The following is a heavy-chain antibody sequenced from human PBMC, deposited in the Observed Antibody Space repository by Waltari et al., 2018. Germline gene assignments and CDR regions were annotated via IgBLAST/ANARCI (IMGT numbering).Heavy chain of an antibody. Sequence: QLQLQESGPGLVTPSETLSLTCSVSGGSTSSTSYYWGWIRQPPGKGLEWIGSFSYDANTYYNPSLKSRITISVDTSKNQFSLQLRSVTAADTAIYYCARPGRVGGGSLMGLDYWGQGTLVTVSS. D-gene: IGHD2-15*01. V-gene: IGHV4-39*01. CDR3: ARPGRVGGGSLMGLDY. CDR2: FSYDANT. CDR1: GGSTSSTSYY. J-gene: IGHJ4*02.